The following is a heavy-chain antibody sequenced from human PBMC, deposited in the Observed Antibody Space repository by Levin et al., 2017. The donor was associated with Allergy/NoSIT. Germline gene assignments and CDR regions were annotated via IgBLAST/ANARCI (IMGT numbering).Heavy chain of an antibody. CDR2: MSFDGSNK. CDR1: GFTFSSYG. Sequence: GGSLRLSCAASGFTFSSYGMHWVRQAPGKGLEWVAVMSFDGSNKYYADSVKGRFTISRANSKNTLYLQMNSLRAQDTAVYYCAKGRSGGWVAGSGFDYWGQGTLVTVSS. CDR3: AKGRSGGWVAGSGFDY. J-gene: IGHJ4*02. V-gene: IGHV3-30*18. D-gene: IGHD3-10*01.